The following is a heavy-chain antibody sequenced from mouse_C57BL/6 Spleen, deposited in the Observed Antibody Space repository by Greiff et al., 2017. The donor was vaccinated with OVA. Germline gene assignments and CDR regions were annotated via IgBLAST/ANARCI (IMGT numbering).Heavy chain of an antibody. V-gene: IGHV1-18*01. CDR3: ARRDYGSSYWYFDV. Sequence: EVQRVESGPELVKPGASVKIPCKASGYTFTDYNMDWVKQSHGKSLEWIGDINPNNGGTIYNQKFKGKATLTVDKSSSTAYMELRSLTSEDTAVYYCARRDYGSSYWYFDVWGTGTTVTVSS. J-gene: IGHJ1*03. CDR2: INPNNGGT. CDR1: GYTFTDYN. D-gene: IGHD1-1*01.